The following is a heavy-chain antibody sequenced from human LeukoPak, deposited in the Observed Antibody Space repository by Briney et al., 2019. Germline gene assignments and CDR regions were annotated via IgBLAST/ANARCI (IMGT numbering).Heavy chain of an antibody. J-gene: IGHJ4*02. D-gene: IGHD3-10*01. CDR1: DYSISSGYY. Sequence: PSETLSLTCTVSDYSISSGYYWGWIRQPPGKGLEWTGSIFQSGHTYYSPSLKSRVTISVDTSKNQLSLKLSSVTAADTAVYYCVRYTKSANYYGSGSSKLAFDYWGQGTLVTVSA. V-gene: IGHV4-38-2*02. CDR3: VRYTKSANYYGSGSSKLAFDY. CDR2: IFQSGHT.